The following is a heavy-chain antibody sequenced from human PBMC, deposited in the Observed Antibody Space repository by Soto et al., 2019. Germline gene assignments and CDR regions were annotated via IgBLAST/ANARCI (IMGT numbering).Heavy chain of an antibody. D-gene: IGHD3-22*01. CDR1: GGSISSSNW. J-gene: IGHJ4*02. V-gene: IGHV4-4*02. CDR3: ARSTMIRSFDY. Sequence: QVQLQESGPGLVKPSGTLSLTCAVSGGSISSSNWWSWVRQPPGKGLQWIGEIYHSGSTNYNPSLKRXVTAPXXKSKNQFSLKLSSVTAADTAVYYCARSTMIRSFDYWGQGTLVTVSS. CDR2: IYHSGST.